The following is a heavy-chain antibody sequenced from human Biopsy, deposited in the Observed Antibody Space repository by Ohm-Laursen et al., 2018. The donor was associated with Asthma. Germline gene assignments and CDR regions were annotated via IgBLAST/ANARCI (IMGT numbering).Heavy chain of an antibody. CDR3: ARCQVGYSSGWSLLLKKIYYSGMDV. Sequence: GSSVKVSYKAPGGTFSNFAISWVRQAPGQGLEWLGGIMTVFGTTNYAQKFRGRVAITADESTSTAYMEVTSLRSEDTAIYYCARCQVGYSSGWSLLLKKIYYSGMDVWGQGTAVTVSS. CDR1: GGTFSNFA. CDR2: IMTVFGTT. V-gene: IGHV1-69*01. J-gene: IGHJ6*02. D-gene: IGHD6-19*01.